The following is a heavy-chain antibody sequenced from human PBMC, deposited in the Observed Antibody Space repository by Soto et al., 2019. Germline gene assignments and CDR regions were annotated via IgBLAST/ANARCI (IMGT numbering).Heavy chain of an antibody. V-gene: IGHV1-8*01. CDR2: MNPNSGNT. J-gene: IGHJ6*02. CDR1: GYTFTSYD. D-gene: IGHD6-13*01. Sequence: ASVKVSCKASGYTFTSYDINWVRQATGQGLEWMGWMNPNSGNTGYAQKFQGRVTMTRNTSISTAYMELSSLRSEDTAVYYCARGRLQQLEDYYYYYGMDVWGQGTTVTVSS. CDR3: ARGRLQQLEDYYYYYGMDV.